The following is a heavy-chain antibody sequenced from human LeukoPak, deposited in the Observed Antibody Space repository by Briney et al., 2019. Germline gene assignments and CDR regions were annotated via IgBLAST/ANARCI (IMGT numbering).Heavy chain of an antibody. CDR3: ARGRGGWEYYIDY. J-gene: IGHJ4*02. V-gene: IGHV3-7*01. Sequence: PGGSLRLSCAASGFTFSSYWMSWVRQAPGKGLEWVANIKQDGSEKYYVDSVKGRFTISRDNAKNSLYLQMNSLRAEDTAVYYCARGRGGWEYYIDYWGQGTLVTVSS. CDR2: IKQDGSEK. D-gene: IGHD6-19*01. CDR1: GFTFSSYW.